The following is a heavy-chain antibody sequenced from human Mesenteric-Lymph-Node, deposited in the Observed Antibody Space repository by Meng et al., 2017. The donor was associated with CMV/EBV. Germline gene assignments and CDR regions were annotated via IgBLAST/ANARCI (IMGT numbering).Heavy chain of an antibody. CDR3: ARDRGYCSGGSCYLNWFDP. CDR2: IKQDGSEK. CDR1: GFTFGAYW. Sequence: GGSLRLSCAASGFTFGAYWMNWVRQAPGKGLEWVANIKQDGSEKNYVDSVKGRFTISRDNAKNTLYLQMNSLRAEDTAVYYCARDRGYCSGGSCYLNWFDPWGQGTLVTVSS. J-gene: IGHJ5*02. V-gene: IGHV3-7*01. D-gene: IGHD2-15*01.